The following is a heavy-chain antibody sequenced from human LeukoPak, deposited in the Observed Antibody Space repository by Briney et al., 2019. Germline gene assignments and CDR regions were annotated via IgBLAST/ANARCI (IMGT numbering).Heavy chain of an antibody. V-gene: IGHV3-66*01. CDR1: GFTVSNNY. CDR3: ARERKYDSNFDY. J-gene: IGHJ4*02. D-gene: IGHD1-1*01. CDR2: IYSGGST. Sequence: GGSLRLSCAASGFTVSNNYMRWVRQAPGKGLEWVSLIYSGGSTYYADSVKGRFIISRDNSKNTLYLQMNSLRAEDTAVYYCARERKYDSNFDYWGQGTLVTVSS.